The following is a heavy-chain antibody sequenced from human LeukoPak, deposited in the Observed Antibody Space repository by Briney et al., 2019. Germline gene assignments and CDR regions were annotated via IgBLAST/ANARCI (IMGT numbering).Heavy chain of an antibody. V-gene: IGHV3-30*02. CDR2: IHYDGSSK. J-gene: IGHJ6*03. CDR1: GFTFRSYG. D-gene: IGHD3-3*01. CDR3: AKDWDVGMRGYYTYYYYMDV. Sequence: GGSLRLSCAASGFTFRSYGMHWVRQAPGKGLEWVAFIHYDGSSKYYADSVKGRFTISRDNSKNTLYLQINSLRAEDTAVYYCAKDWDVGMRGYYTYYYYMDVWGKGTTVTVSS.